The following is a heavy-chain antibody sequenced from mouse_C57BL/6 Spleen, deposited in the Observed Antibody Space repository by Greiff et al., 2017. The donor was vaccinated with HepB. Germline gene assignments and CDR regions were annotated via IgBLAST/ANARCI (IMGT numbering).Heavy chain of an antibody. CDR2: ISNGGGST. D-gene: IGHD1-1*01. CDR3: ARRFYGSSYDWYFDV. CDR1: GFTFSDYY. Sequence: EVQLQESGGGLVQPGGSLKLSCAASGFTFSDYYMYWVRQTPEKRLEWVAYISNGGGSTYYPDTVKGRFTISRDNAKNTLYLQMSRLKSEDTAMYYCARRFYGSSYDWYFDVWGTGTTVTVSS. J-gene: IGHJ1*03. V-gene: IGHV5-12*01.